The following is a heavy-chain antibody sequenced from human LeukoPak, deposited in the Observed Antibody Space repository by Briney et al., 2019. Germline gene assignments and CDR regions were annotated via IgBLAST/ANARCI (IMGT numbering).Heavy chain of an antibody. CDR3: ARHGLGIAVAELDY. D-gene: IGHD6-19*01. J-gene: IGHJ4*02. CDR1: GGSISSYY. Sequence: SETLSLTCTVSGGSISSYYWSWIRQPPGKGLEWIGSIYYSGSTYYNPSLKSRVTISVDTSKKQFFLKLSSVTAGDTAAYFCARHGLGIAVAELDYWGQGTLVTVSS. V-gene: IGHV4-59*08. CDR2: IYYSGST.